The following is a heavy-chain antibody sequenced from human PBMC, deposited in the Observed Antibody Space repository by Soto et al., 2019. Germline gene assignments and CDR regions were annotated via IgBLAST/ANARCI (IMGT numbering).Heavy chain of an antibody. Sequence: ASVKVSCKASGYTFTGYYIHWVREAPGQGLEWMGWINPQTGGTSYAQKFQGRVTLSRDTSINTAYLELSRLTFDDAAVYFCARERYQVISDGMDVWGQGTTVTGS. J-gene: IGHJ6*02. CDR1: GYTFTGYY. V-gene: IGHV1-2*02. CDR2: INPQTGGT. CDR3: ARERYQVISDGMDV. D-gene: IGHD2-2*01.